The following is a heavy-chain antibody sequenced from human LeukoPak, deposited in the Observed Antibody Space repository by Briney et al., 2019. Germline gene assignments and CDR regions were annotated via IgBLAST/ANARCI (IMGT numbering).Heavy chain of an antibody. CDR2: INWNDGST. CDR3: ARQNKNDYIWGNYRTNYFDY. Sequence: PGGSLRLSCAASGFTFDDYGLSWVRQAPGKGLEWVSGINWNDGSTGYADSVKGRFTISRDNAKNSLYLQMNSLRAEDTALYYCARQNKNDYIWGNYRTNYFDYWGQGTLVTVSS. D-gene: IGHD3-16*02. J-gene: IGHJ4*02. CDR1: GFTFDDYG. V-gene: IGHV3-20*04.